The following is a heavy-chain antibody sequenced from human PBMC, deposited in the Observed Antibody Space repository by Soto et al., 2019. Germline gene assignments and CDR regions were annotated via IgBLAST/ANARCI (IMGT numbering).Heavy chain of an antibody. D-gene: IGHD2-2*01. CDR2: IIPIFGTA. V-gene: IGHV1-69*13. CDR1: GGTFSSYA. J-gene: IGHJ6*02. CDR3: ARDATLIPAAMDYGMDV. Sequence: ASVKVSCKASGGTFSSYAISWVRQAPGQGLEWMGGIIPIFGTANYAQKFQGRVTITADESTSTAYMELSSLRSEDTAVYYCARDATLIPAAMDYGMDVWGQGTTVNVS.